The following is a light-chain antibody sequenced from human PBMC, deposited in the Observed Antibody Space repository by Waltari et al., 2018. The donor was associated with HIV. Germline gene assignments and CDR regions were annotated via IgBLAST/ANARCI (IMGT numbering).Light chain of an antibody. CDR1: QGITNY. CDR3: QQYYSSSIT. CDR2: AAS. V-gene: IGKV1-NL1*01. J-gene: IGKJ2*01. Sequence: DIQMTQSPSSLSASVGDRVTITCRASQGITNYLAWYQHQLGKAPKLLLYAASRLESGCSSRFRGSGSGTDFTLTISSLQPGDFATYYCQQYYSSSITFGQGTKLEIK.